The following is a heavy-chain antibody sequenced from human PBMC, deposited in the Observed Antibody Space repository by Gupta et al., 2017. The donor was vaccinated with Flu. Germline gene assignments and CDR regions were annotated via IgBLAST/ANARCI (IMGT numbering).Heavy chain of an antibody. CDR2: ISYDGSNK. J-gene: IGHJ3*02. V-gene: IGHV3-30*18. CDR3: AKDKFDYGDYFDI. Sequence: VRQAPGKGLEWAAGISYDGSNKYYADSVKGRFTISRDNSKNTLYLQMNSLRAEDTAVYYCAKDKFDYGDYFDIWGQGTMVTVSS. D-gene: IGHD4-17*01.